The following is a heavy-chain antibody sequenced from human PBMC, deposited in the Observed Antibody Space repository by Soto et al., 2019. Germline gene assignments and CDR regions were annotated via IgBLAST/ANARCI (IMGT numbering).Heavy chain of an antibody. D-gene: IGHD6-19*01. CDR3: AKALAVAVPFYYGMDV. V-gene: IGHV3-23*01. CDR1: GFTFSNYE. CDR2: ISRSGGST. Sequence: LRLSCATSGFTFSNYEMTWVRQAPGKGLEWVSGISRSGGSTLYADSVKGRFTISRDNSMNTLYLQVSSLRPEDTAVYYCAKALAVAVPFYYGMDVWGQGTTVTVS. J-gene: IGHJ6*02.